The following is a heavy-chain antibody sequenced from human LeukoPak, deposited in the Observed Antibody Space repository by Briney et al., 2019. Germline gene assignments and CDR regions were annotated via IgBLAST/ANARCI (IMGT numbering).Heavy chain of an antibody. D-gene: IGHD2-2*01. Sequence: GASVKVSSKASGATFTTYAIIWVRQAPGQGLEWMGGIIPVFGTANYAQRFQGRVTITTDESTSTAYMELTSLRSEDTAVYYCARGYCSSTSCFLDYWGQGTLVTVSS. V-gene: IGHV1-69*05. J-gene: IGHJ4*02. CDR2: IIPVFGTA. CDR1: GATFTTYA. CDR3: ARGYCSSTSCFLDY.